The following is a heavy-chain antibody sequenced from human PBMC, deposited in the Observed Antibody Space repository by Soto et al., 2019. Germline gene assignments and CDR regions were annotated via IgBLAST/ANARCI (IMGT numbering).Heavy chain of an antibody. CDR3: AKAEEGIQDFWSGYYRAGMDV. Sequence: GGSLRLSCAASGFTFSSYGMHWVRQAPGKGLEWVAVISYDGSNKYYADSVKGRFTISRGNSKNTLYLQMNSLRAEDTAVYYCAKAEEGIQDFWSGYYRAGMDVWGQGTTVTVSS. V-gene: IGHV3-30*18. CDR2: ISYDGSNK. CDR1: GFTFSSYG. J-gene: IGHJ6*02. D-gene: IGHD3-3*01.